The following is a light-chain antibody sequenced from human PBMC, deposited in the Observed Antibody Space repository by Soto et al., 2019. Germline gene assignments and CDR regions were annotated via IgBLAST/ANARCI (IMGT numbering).Light chain of an antibody. V-gene: IGKV2-28*01. CDR2: LGS. CDR3: MQGLQPHA. J-gene: IGKJ4*01. Sequence: DIVMTQSPLSLSVTPGEPASISCRSSQNLLYGDGYNYLDWYLHKPGQSPQLLIYLGSNRTSGVPDRFSGSGSGTNFTLKITRVEAEDVGIYYCMQGLQPHAFGGGTKLEIK. CDR1: QNLLYGDGYNY.